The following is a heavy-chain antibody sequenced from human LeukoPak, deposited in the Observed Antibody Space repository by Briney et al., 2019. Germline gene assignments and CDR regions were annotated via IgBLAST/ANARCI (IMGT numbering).Heavy chain of an antibody. CDR3: ARPLIAAVDAFDI. Sequence: PSETLSPTCTVSGGSISSSSYYWGWIRQPPGKGLEWIGSIYYSGSTYYNPSLKSRVTISVDTSKNQFSLKLSSVTAADTAVYYCARPLIAAVDAFDIWGQGTMVTVSS. D-gene: IGHD6-13*01. CDR1: GGSISSSSYY. CDR2: IYYSGST. V-gene: IGHV4-39*01. J-gene: IGHJ3*02.